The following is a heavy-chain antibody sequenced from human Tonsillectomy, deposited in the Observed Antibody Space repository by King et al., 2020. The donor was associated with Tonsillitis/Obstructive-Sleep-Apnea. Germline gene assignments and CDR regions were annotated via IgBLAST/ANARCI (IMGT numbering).Heavy chain of an antibody. Sequence: VQLVESGGGLVQPGGSLRLSCAASGFTFSNYEMNWVRQAPGKWLEWVSYIISSVRPIYYADSVKGRFTISRDNARSSVYLQMNSLRADDTAVYYCARDVSGVGATPDYWGQGTLVTVSS. V-gene: IGHV3-48*03. CDR2: IISSVRPI. CDR3: ARDVSGVGATPDY. CDR1: GFTFSNYE. J-gene: IGHJ4*02. D-gene: IGHD1-26*01.